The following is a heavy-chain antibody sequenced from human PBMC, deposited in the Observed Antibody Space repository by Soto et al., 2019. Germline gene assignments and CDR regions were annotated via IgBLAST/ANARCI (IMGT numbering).Heavy chain of an antibody. D-gene: IGHD5-18*01. V-gene: IGHV3-23*01. CDR3: AKSRMDTAMEGEEDYFDY. Sequence: PGGSLRLSCAASGFTFGSYWMSWVRQAPGKGLEWVSAISGSGGSTYYADSVKGRFTISRDNSKNTLYLQMNSLRAEDTAVYYCAKSRMDTAMEGEEDYFDYWGQGTLVTVSS. CDR1: GFTFGSYW. J-gene: IGHJ4*02. CDR2: ISGSGGST.